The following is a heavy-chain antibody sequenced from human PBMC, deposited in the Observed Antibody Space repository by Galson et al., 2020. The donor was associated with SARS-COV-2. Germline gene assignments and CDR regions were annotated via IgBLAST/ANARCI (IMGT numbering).Heavy chain of an antibody. V-gene: IGHV1-69*13. D-gene: IGHD1-7*01. CDR1: GGSLRNFA. J-gene: IGHJ6*02. CDR2: MMPFLGTT. CDR3: ATKQSDTETNTYYYYYHAVDV. Sequence: SVKVSCKPSGGSLRNFAINRVRQAPGQGLEWMGGMMPFLGTTDYVEKFQGRVTFSADESTTTAYMELSSLSAEDTAVYYCATKQSDTETNTYYYYYHAVDVWGQGTTVTVSS.